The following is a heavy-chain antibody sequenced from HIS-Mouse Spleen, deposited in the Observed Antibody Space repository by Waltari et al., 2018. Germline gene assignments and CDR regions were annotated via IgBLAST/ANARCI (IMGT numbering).Heavy chain of an antibody. V-gene: IGHV4-31*03. D-gene: IGHD3-3*01. CDR1: GGSISSGGYY. CDR2: IYYSGST. J-gene: IGHJ5*02. CDR3: ARSPYYDVWSGYSDNWFDP. Sequence: QVQLQESGPGLVKPSQTLSLTCTVSGGSISSGGYYWSWIRQHPGKGLEWIGYIYYSGSTYYNPALKSGVTMSVDTSKNQFSLKLSSVTAADTAVYYCARSPYYDVWSGYSDNWFDPWGQGTLVTVSS.